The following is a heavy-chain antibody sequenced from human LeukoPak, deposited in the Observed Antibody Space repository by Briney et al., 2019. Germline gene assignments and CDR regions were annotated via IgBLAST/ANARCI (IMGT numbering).Heavy chain of an antibody. CDR2: INHSGST. CDR3: ARGVAVAVKVHPIDY. D-gene: IGHD6-19*01. CDR1: GGSLSGYY. J-gene: IGHJ4*02. V-gene: IGHV4-34*01. Sequence: PSETLSLTCAVYGGSLSGYYWSWIRQPPGKGLEWIGEINHSGSTNYNPSLKSRVTISVDTSKNQFSLKLSSVTAADTAVYYCARGVAVAVKVHPIDYWGQGTLVTVSS.